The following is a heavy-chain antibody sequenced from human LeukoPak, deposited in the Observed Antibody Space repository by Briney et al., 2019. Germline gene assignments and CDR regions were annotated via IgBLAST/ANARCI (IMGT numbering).Heavy chain of an antibody. CDR1: GGSITDNY. CDR2: ISTSGST. D-gene: IGHD5-24*01. CDR3: ARTIPSYYGMDV. V-gene: IGHV4-4*07. Sequence: SETLSLTCTVSGGSITDNYCSWIRQPAGKGLEWIGRISTSGSTDYTPSLKSRVTMSVDTSKNQFSLKLTSVTAADTAIYYCARTIPSYYGMDVWGQGTTVTVSS. J-gene: IGHJ6*02.